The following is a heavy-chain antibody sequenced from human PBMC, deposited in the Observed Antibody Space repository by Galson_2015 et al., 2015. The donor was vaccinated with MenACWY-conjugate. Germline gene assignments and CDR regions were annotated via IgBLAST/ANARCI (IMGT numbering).Heavy chain of an antibody. CDR3: ARAHLGYCYDYFDP. J-gene: IGHJ5*02. D-gene: IGHD5-18*01. V-gene: IGHV1-3*01. CDR1: GSTFSNYA. Sequence: SVKVSCKASGSTFSNYAMHWLRQAPGQRLEYMGRINVGSGTTRSSQKFQDRVTIITDTSANTVYMELSSLRSEDTAVYFCARAHLGYCYDYFDPWGQGTLVPVSS. CDR2: INVGSGTT.